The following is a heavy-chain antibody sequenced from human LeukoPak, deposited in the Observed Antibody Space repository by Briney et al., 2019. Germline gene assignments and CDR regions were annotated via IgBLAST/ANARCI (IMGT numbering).Heavy chain of an antibody. J-gene: IGHJ4*02. V-gene: IGHV1-2*02. D-gene: IGHD3-22*01. CDR3: ARDAPGYYDGSGRPDH. CDR2: INPNSGGT. Sequence: ASVKVSCKACGYAFTGYYMHWVRQAPGQGLEWMGWINPNSGGTNYAQKFQGRVTMTRDTSISTAYMELSRLRSDDTAVYYCARDAPGYYDGSGRPDHWGQGTLVTVSS. CDR1: GYAFTGYY.